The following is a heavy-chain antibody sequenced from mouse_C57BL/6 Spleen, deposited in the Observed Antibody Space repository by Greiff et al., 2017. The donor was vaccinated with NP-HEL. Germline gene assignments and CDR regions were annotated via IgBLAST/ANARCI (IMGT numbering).Heavy chain of an antibody. D-gene: IGHD2-4*01. J-gene: IGHJ3*01. V-gene: IGHV6-3*01. Sequence: EVKLVESGGGLVQPGGSMKLSCVASGFTFSNYWMNWVRQSPEKGLEWVAQIRLKSDNYATHYAESVKGRFTISRDDSKSSVYLQMNNLRAEDTGIYYCTGALYDYVPAWFAYWGQGTLVTVSA. CDR3: TGALYDYVPAWFAY. CDR2: IRLKSDNYAT. CDR1: GFTFSNYW.